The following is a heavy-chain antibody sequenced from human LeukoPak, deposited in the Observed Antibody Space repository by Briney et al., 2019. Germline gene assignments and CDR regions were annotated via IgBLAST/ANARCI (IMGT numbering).Heavy chain of an antibody. CDR3: ARDRAPYYYDSSGYSYFDY. D-gene: IGHD3-22*01. CDR2: IYYSGST. J-gene: IGHJ4*02. CDR1: GGSISSSSYY. Sequence: NPSETLSLTCTVSGGSISSSSYYWGWIRQPPGKGLEWIGSIYYSGSTYYNPSLKSRVTISVDTSKNQFSLKLSSVTAADTAVYYCARDRAPYYYDSSGYSYFDYWGQGTLVTVSS. V-gene: IGHV4-39*07.